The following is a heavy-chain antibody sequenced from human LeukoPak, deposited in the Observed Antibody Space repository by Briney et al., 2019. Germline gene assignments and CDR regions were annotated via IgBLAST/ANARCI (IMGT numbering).Heavy chain of an antibody. D-gene: IGHD1-26*01. CDR2: ISGSGGST. CDR1: GFTFSSYA. J-gene: IGHJ3*02. Sequence: GGSLRLSCAASGFTFSSYAMSWVRPAPGKGLEWVSAISGSGGSTYYADSVKGRFTISRDNSKNTLYLQMNSLRAEDTAVYYCAKGSSGSYHWGAFDIWGQGTMVTVSS. V-gene: IGHV3-23*01. CDR3: AKGSSGSYHWGAFDI.